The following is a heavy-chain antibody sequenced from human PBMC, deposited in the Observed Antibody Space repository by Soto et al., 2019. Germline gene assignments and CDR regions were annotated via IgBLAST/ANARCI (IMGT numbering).Heavy chain of an antibody. J-gene: IGHJ5*02. CDR2: FSSSSSYI. V-gene: IGHV3-21*01. CDR3: ARQPRGAATVTSVINWFDP. D-gene: IGHD4-17*01. Sequence: GGSLRLSCAASGFTFSTYSMNGFPQAPGKGLTWFSSFSSSSSYIYYADSVKGRFTISRDNAKNSLYLQMNSLRAEDTAVYYCARQPRGAATVTSVINWFDPWGQGALVTVSS. CDR1: GFTFSTYS.